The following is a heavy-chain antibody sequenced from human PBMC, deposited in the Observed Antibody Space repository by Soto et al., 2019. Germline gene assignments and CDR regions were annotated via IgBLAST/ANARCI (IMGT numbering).Heavy chain of an antibody. CDR2: IRSKANSYAT. D-gene: IGHD2-2*01. J-gene: IGHJ6*02. Sequence: GGSLRLSCAASGFTFSGSAMHWVRQASGKGLEWVGRIRSKANSYATAYAGSVKGRFTISRDDSKNTAYLQMNSLKTEDTAVYYCTVLGYQLLRRDYYYYGMDVWGQGTTVTVSS. V-gene: IGHV3-73*01. CDR3: TVLGYQLLRRDYYYYGMDV. CDR1: GFTFSGSA.